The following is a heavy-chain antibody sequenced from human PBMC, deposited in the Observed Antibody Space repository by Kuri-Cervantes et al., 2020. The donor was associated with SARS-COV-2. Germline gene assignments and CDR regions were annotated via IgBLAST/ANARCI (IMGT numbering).Heavy chain of an antibody. J-gene: IGHJ4*02. CDR3: ARGVGYYDILTGSRDYFDY. CDR2: INHSGST. Sequence: SETLSLTCAVSGYSISSGYYWGWIRQPPGKGLEWIGEINHSGSTNYNPSLKSRVTISVDTSKNQFSLKLSSVTAADTAVYYCARGVGYYDILTGSRDYFDYWGQGTLVTVSS. CDR1: GYSISSGYY. D-gene: IGHD3-9*01. V-gene: IGHV4-38-2*01.